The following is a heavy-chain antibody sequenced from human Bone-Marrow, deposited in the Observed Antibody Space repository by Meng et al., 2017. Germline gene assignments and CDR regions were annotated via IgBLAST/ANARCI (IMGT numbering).Heavy chain of an antibody. CDR1: GYTFTGYY. CDR3: ARSVLWFGELFLRNNWFDP. J-gene: IGHJ5*02. D-gene: IGHD3-10*01. Sequence: ASVKVSCKASGYTFTGYYMHWVRQAPGQGLEWMGWINPNSGGTNYAQKFQGRFTMTRDTSISTAYMELSRLRSDDTAVYYCARSVLWFGELFLRNNWFDPWGQGTLVTVSS. V-gene: IGHV1-2*02. CDR2: INPNSGGT.